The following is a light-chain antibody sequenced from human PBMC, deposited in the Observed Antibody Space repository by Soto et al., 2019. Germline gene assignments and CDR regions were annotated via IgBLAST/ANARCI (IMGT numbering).Light chain of an antibody. CDR1: SSDIGAYNR. J-gene: IGLJ2*01. V-gene: IGLV2-18*02. CDR2: EVR. Sequence: QPVLTQPPSVSGSPGQSVTISCTGTSSDIGAYNRVSWYQQPPGTAPKLMIYEVRDRTSGVPDRFSGSKSGNTASLTISGLQAEDEADYYCSSYTSSNTLIFGGGTKLTVL. CDR3: SSYTSSNTLI.